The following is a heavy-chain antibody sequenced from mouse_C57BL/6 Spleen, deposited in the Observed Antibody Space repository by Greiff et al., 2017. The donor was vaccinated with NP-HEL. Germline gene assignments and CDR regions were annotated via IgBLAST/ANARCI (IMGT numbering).Heavy chain of an antibody. CDR3: ARIHYYGSTFDY. J-gene: IGHJ2*01. CDR2: ISDGGSYT. V-gene: IGHV5-4*01. CDR1: GFTFSSYA. Sequence: EVHLVESGGGLVKPGGSLKLSCAASGFTFSSYAMSWVRQTPEKRLEWVATISDGGSYTYYPDNVKGRFTISRDNAKNNLYLQMSHLKSEDTAMYYCARIHYYGSTFDYWGQGTTLTVSS. D-gene: IGHD1-1*01.